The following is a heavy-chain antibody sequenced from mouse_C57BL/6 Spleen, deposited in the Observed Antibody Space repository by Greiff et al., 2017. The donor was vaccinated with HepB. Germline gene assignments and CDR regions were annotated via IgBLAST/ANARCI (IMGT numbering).Heavy chain of an antibody. J-gene: IGHJ4*01. D-gene: IGHD2-4*01. CDR2: IDPSDSYT. Sequence: QVHVKQPGAELVMPGASVKLSCKASGYTFTSYWMHWVKQRPGQGLEWIGEIDPSDSYTNYNQKFKGKSTLTVDKSSSTAYMQLSSLTSEDSAVYYCARWGLRRDYAMDYWGQGTSVTVSS. CDR1: GYTFTSYW. V-gene: IGHV1-69*01. CDR3: ARWGLRRDYAMDY.